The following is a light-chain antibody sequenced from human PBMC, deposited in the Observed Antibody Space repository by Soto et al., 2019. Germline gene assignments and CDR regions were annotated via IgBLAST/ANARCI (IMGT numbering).Light chain of an antibody. CDR1: QDISNY. J-gene: IGKJ4*01. V-gene: IGKV1-33*01. CDR3: QQYDNLLLT. Sequence: DIQMTQSPSSLSASVGDRVTITCQASQDISNYLNWYQQKPGKAPKLLIYDASNLETGAPSRFSGSGSATDFTFTISSLQPEDIATYYCQQYDNLLLTFGGGTKVEIK. CDR2: DAS.